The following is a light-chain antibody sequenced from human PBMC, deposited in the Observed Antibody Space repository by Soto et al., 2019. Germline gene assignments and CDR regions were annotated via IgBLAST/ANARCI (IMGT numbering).Light chain of an antibody. CDR2: LGS. Sequence: DIVMTQSPLSLPVTPGEPASISCRSSQSLLHSNGYNYLDWYLQKPGQSPQVLIFLGSYRASGVPDRFSGSGSGTDFTLKISRVEAEDVGVYYCMQALQEPYTLGQGTKLEIK. J-gene: IGKJ2*01. CDR3: MQALQEPYT. CDR1: QSLLHSNGYNY. V-gene: IGKV2-28*01.